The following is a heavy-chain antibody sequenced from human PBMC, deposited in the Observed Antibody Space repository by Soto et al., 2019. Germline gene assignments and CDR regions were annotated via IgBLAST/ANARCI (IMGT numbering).Heavy chain of an antibody. J-gene: IGHJ6*02. V-gene: IGHV3-30*03. CDR3: ARDHWDCSGGGCDPQQKYFFAMDA. D-gene: IGHD2-15*01. Sequence: PGGAPRPSFAVSGFCFTNYALHWGRPAPGKGLGGGAVISYHGSNKFYADSVKGRFTISRGSSKNTLDLQMTRLRPEDTAVYYCARDHWDCSGGGCDPQQKYFFAMDAWGQGTTVTVSS. CDR1: GFCFTNYA. CDR2: ISYHGSNK.